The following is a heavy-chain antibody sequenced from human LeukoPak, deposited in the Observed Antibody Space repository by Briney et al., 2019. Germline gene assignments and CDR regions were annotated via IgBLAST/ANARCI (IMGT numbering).Heavy chain of an antibody. D-gene: IGHD2-2*02. CDR1: GFTFSSYS. V-gene: IGHV3-48*01. CDR2: ISSSSSTI. Sequence: GGSLRLSCAASGFTFSSYSMNWVRQAPGKGLEWVSYISSSSSTIYYADSGKGRFTISRDNAKNSLYLQMNSLRAEDTAMYYCARTYQLLYDDAFDIWGQGTMVTVSP. CDR3: ARTYQLLYDDAFDI. J-gene: IGHJ3*02.